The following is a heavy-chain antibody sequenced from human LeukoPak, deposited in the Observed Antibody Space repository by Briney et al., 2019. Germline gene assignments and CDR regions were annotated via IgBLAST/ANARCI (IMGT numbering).Heavy chain of an antibody. CDR1: GGSISTYY. J-gene: IGHJ4*02. D-gene: IGHD1-26*01. Sequence: PSETLSLTCTVSGGSISTYYWSWIRQSPGKGLEWIGYIHNSGRTNYNPSLKSRVTISVDTSKNQFSLKLSSVTAADTAVYYCATLGLNIVGSTTDFDYWGQGTQVTVSS. CDR3: ATLGLNIVGSTTDFDY. CDR2: IHNSGRT. V-gene: IGHV4-59*01.